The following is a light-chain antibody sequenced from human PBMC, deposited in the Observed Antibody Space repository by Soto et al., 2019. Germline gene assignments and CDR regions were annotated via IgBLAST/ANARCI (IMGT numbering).Light chain of an antibody. V-gene: IGLV2-23*01. CDR1: SGDVGSYNL. J-gene: IGLJ1*01. CDR3: CSYAGSRIYV. CDR2: EGN. Sequence: QSAMTQPASVSGSPGQSITISCTKTSGDVGSYNLVSWYQHHPGKAPKFIIYEGNKRPSGVSNRFSASKSGNTASLTISGLQSEDEADYYCCSYAGSRIYVFGTGTKLTVL.